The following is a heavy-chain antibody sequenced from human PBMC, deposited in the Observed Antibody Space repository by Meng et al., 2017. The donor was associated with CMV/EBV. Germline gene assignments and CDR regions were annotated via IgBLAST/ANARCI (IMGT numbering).Heavy chain of an antibody. J-gene: IGHJ4*01. D-gene: IGHD6-19*01. CDR3: ERDVVVGQWLAGIDR. CDR2: ISSSSSTI. V-gene: IGHV3-48*04. CDR1: CFISSRYN. Sequence: GASLITSCATSCFISSRYNMNWVRQAPGEGLEGISYISSSSSTIYSADSVKGRFTISRDNTRNSLYLQKDNLSAEDTAEYYWERDVVVGQWLAGIDRWGQGTMVTVSS.